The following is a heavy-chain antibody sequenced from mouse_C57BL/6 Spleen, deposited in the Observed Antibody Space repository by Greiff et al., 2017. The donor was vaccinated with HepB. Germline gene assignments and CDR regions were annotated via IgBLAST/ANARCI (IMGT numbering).Heavy chain of an antibody. CDR2: ISSGGDYI. V-gene: IGHV5-9-1*02. D-gene: IGHD2-5*01. Sequence: EVKLVESGEGLVKPGGSLKLSCAASGFTFSSYAMSWVRQTPEKRLEWVAYISSGGDYIYYADTVKGRFTISRDNARNTLYLQMSSLKSEDTAMYYCTREGGTYSNYLAWFAYWGQGTLVTVSA. CDR3: TREGGTYSNYLAWFAY. J-gene: IGHJ3*01. CDR1: GFTFSSYA.